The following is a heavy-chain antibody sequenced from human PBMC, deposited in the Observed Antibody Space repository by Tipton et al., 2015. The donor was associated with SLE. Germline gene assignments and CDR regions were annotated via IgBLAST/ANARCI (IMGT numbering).Heavy chain of an antibody. V-gene: IGHV4-61*05. CDR2: IYYSGST. CDR1: GDSISSSSYY. D-gene: IGHD5-12*01. J-gene: IGHJ4*02. CDR3: ARGDSAYDLPDY. Sequence: TLSLTCIVSGDSISSSSYYWGWIRQPPGKGLEWIGYIYYSGSTNYNPSLQSRVTISIDTSRNQLSLKLNSVTAADTAVYYCARGDSAYDLPDYWGQGTLVTVSS.